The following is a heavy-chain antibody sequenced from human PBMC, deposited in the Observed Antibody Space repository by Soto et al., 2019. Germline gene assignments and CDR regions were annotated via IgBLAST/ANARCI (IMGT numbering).Heavy chain of an antibody. J-gene: IGHJ4*02. CDR2: ISYDGSNK. Sequence: GGSLRLSCAASGFTFSSYAMHWVRQAPGKGLEWVAVISYDGSNKYYADSVKGRFTISRDNSKNTLYLQMNSLRAEDTAVYFCARARYYDWCFDLWGLGTPVTVSS. CDR1: GFTFSSYA. CDR3: ARARYYDWCFDL. D-gene: IGHD3-9*01. V-gene: IGHV3-30-3*01.